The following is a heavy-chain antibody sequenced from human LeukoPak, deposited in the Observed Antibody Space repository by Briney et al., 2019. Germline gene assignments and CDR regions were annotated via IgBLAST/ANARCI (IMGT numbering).Heavy chain of an antibody. Sequence: GGSLRLSCAASGFTFSNYGTHWVRLAPGKGLEWVAVISYDGINKYYANSMEGRFTISRDISGNTLYLQMNSLRPEDTAVYYCARAFCGGDCYSEFDSWGQGTLVTVSS. V-gene: IGHV3-30*19. CDR1: GFTFSNYG. D-gene: IGHD2-21*02. J-gene: IGHJ5*01. CDR3: ARAFCGGDCYSEFDS. CDR2: ISYDGINK.